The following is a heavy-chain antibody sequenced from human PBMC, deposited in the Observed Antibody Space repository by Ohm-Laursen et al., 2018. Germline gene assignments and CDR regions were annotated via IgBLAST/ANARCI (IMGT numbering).Heavy chain of an antibody. Sequence: GSLRLSCTASGFTVSSNYMSWVRQAPGKGLEWVSVIYSGGSTYYADSVKGRFTISRDNSKNTLYLQMNSLRAEDTAVYYCAKDNLINTVTMRRYFDYWGQGTLVTVSS. CDR2: IYSGGST. J-gene: IGHJ4*02. CDR1: GFTVSSNY. V-gene: IGHV3-53*05. D-gene: IGHD4-17*01. CDR3: AKDNLINTVTMRRYFDY.